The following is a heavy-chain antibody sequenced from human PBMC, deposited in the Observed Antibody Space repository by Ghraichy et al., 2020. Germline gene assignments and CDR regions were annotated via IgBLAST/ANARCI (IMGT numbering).Heavy chain of an antibody. CDR2: ITESGLST. J-gene: IGHJ4*02. D-gene: IGHD6-19*01. V-gene: IGHV3-23*01. CDR1: GFTFSSYA. CDR3: AKSGYNSAWNLDYFDY. Sequence: ETLSLTCAVSGFTFSSYAMSWVRQAPGKGLQWVSGITESGLSTYYADSVKGRFTISRDNYQNTLYLQMNSLSAEDTAVYYCAKSGYNSAWNLDYFDYWGQGTLVTVSS.